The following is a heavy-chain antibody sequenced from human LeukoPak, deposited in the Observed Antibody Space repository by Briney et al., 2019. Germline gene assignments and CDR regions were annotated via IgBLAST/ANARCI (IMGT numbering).Heavy chain of an antibody. CDR3: AKLYGANYFDY. Sequence: GRSLRLSCAASGFTFSSYAMHWVRQAPGKGLEWVAVISCDGSNKYYADSVKGRFTISRDNSKNTLYLQMNSLRAEDTAVYYCAKLYGANYFDYWGQGTLVTVSS. CDR2: ISCDGSNK. CDR1: GFTFSSYA. J-gene: IGHJ4*02. D-gene: IGHD4/OR15-4a*01. V-gene: IGHV3-30-3*02.